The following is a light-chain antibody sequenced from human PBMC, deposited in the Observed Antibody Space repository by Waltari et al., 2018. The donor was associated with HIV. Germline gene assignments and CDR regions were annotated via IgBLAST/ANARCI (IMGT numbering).Light chain of an antibody. CDR3: QQYDYWPPWT. J-gene: IGKJ1*01. CDR2: GAS. CDR1: QSVRTK. V-gene: IGKV3-15*01. Sequence: VMTQSPATLSVSPGDRTMLSGRASQSVRTKLAWYQQKPGQPPRLLIYGASPRATGIAARFSGSGSGTEFTLTINSLQSEDYAVYYCQQYDYWPPWTFGQGTKVEMK.